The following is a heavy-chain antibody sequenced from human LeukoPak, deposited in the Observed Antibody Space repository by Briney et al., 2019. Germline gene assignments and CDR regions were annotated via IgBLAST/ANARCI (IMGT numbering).Heavy chain of an antibody. CDR2: IKQDGSEK. Sequence: PGGSLRLSCAASGFTFSTYWMSWVRQAPGKGLEWVANIKQDGSEKYYVDSVKGRFTISRDNAKNSLYLQMNSLRAEDTAVYYCARGGKLLWFGAAGWGQGTQVTVSS. CDR1: GFTFSTYW. V-gene: IGHV3-7*05. D-gene: IGHD3-10*01. J-gene: IGHJ4*02. CDR3: ARGGKLLWFGAAG.